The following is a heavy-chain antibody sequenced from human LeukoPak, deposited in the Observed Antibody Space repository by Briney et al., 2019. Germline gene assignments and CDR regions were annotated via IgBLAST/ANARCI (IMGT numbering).Heavy chain of an antibody. V-gene: IGHV3-74*01. CDR3: ARSSGSYYLLN. D-gene: IGHD1-26*01. CDR2: INSDGSST. J-gene: IGHJ4*02. Sequence: PGGSLRLPCAASGFTFSSYWMHWVRQAPGKGLVWVSRINSDGSSTSYADSVKGRFTISRDNAKNTLYLQMNSLRAEDTAVYYCARSSGSYYLLNWGQGTLVTVSS. CDR1: GFTFSSYW.